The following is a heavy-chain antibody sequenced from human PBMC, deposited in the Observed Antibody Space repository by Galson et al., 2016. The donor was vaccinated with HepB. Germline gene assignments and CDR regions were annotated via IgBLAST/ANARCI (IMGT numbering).Heavy chain of an antibody. CDR3: ARNAGFHDH. V-gene: IGHV3-7*05. J-gene: IGHJ4*02. D-gene: IGHD3-9*01. CDR1: GFTFTDYW. CDR2: IGHDGSDK. Sequence: SLRLSCAASGFTFTDYWVTWVRQAPGKGLEWVANIGHDGSDKYYADSVKGRFIISRDNAKNSLYLQMNSLSAEDTDVYYCARNAGFHDHWGQGTLVTVSS.